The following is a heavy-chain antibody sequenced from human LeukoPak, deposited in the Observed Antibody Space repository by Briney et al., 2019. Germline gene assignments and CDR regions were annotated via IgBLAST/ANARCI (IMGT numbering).Heavy chain of an antibody. CDR1: GFTFSSYA. CDR3: TSGEQWMS. J-gene: IGHJ4*02. Sequence: GGSLRLSCAASGFTFSSYAMHWVRQAPGKGLEWVAVISFDGSDKYYADSVKGRFTISRDNSKNTLYLQMSSLKTEDTAIYFCTSGEQWMSWGQGTLVTVSS. D-gene: IGHD5-12*01. V-gene: IGHV3-30*04. CDR2: ISFDGSDK.